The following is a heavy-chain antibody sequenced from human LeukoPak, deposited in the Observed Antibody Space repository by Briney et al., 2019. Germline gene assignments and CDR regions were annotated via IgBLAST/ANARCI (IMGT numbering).Heavy chain of an antibody. J-gene: IGHJ4*02. D-gene: IGHD1-26*01. Sequence: PSETLSLTCTVSGGSISNYYWSWIRKPPGKGLEWIGCIYYSGSTNYNPSLNSRVTISLDTSKNQFSLKLSSVTAADTAVYYCARRDVGFDYWGQGILVTVSS. CDR2: IYYSGST. CDR3: ARRDVGFDY. CDR1: GGSISNYY. V-gene: IGHV4-59*08.